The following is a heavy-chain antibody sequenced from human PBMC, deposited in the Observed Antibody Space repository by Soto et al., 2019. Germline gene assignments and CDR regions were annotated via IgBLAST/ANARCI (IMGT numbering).Heavy chain of an antibody. D-gene: IGHD6-6*01. Sequence: GGSLRLSCAASGFTFSSYSMNWVRQAPGKGLEWVSSISSSSSYIYYADSVKGRFTISRDNAKNSLYLQMNSLRAEDTAVYYCARGLAARPGDYFDYWGQGTLVTVSS. CDR3: ARGLAARPGDYFDY. J-gene: IGHJ4*02. V-gene: IGHV3-21*01. CDR1: GFTFSSYS. CDR2: ISSSSSYI.